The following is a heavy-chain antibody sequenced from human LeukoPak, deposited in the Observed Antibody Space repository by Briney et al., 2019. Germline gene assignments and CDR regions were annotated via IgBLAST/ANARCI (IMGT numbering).Heavy chain of an antibody. D-gene: IGHD6-19*01. CDR3: ARAEKIAVAGMGYYFDY. CDR1: GFTFSSNG. V-gene: IGHV3-33*08. CDR2: IWYDGSNK. J-gene: IGHJ4*02. Sequence: PGGSLRLSCAASGFTFSSNGMHRVRQAPGKGLEWVAVIWYDGSNKYYADSVKGRFTISRDNSKNTLYLQMNSLRAEDTAVYCCARAEKIAVAGMGYYFDYWGQGTLVTVSS.